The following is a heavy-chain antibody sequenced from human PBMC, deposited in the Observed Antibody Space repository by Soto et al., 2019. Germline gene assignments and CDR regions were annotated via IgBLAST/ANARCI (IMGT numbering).Heavy chain of an antibody. D-gene: IGHD2-8*01. CDR1: GFTFSDYY. J-gene: IGHJ6*02. CDR3: ARELVLMGSDYYYGMDV. CDR2: ISSSSSYT. V-gene: IGHV3-11*06. Sequence: GGSLRLSCAASGFTFSDYYMSWIRQAPGKGLEWVSYISSSSSYTNYADSVKGRFTISRDNAKNSLYLQMNSLRAEDTAVYYCARELVLMGSDYYYGMDVWGQGTTVTVSS.